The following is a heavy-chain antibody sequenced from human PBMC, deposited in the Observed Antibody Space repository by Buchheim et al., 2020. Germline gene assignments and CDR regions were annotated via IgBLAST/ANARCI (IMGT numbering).Heavy chain of an antibody. D-gene: IGHD3-9*01. J-gene: IGHJ5*02. Sequence: QVQLQESGPGLVKPSQTLSLTCTVSGDSITNNSDYWTWIRQPAGKALEWIGRVYYFGISSYNPSLKGRVTISADTSKNQFSLRLRSVTAADTAVYYCAREIHVRDLSGQGRAWFDPWGQGTL. CDR1: GDSITNNSDY. CDR3: AREIHVRDLSGQGRAWFDP. CDR2: VYYFGIS. V-gene: IGHV4-61*02.